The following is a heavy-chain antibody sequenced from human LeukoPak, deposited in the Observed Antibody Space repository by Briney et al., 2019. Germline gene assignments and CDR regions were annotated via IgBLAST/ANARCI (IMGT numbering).Heavy chain of an antibody. CDR1: GGTFSSYA. CDR3: ASKRDASGSYDY. J-gene: IGHJ4*02. D-gene: IGHD3-10*01. Sequence: SVKVSCKASGGTFSSYAISWVRQAPGQGLEWMGRIIPILGIANYAQKFQGRVTITADKSTSTAYMELSSLRSEDTAVYYCASKRDASGSYDYWGQGTLVTVSS. V-gene: IGHV1-69*04. CDR2: IIPILGIA.